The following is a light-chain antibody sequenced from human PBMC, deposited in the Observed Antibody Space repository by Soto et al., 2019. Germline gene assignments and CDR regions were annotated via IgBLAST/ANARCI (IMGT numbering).Light chain of an antibody. J-gene: IGKJ1*01. CDR2: GAS. V-gene: IGKV3-20*01. CDR3: QQYGTSPRT. CDR1: QSVSSSY. Sequence: EIVLTLSPGPLSLSSGERATLSCRASQSVSSSYLAWYQQKPGQAPRLFIYGASTRATGIPDRFSGSGSGTDFTLTISRLEPEDFAVYYCQQYGTSPRTFGQGTKVDIK.